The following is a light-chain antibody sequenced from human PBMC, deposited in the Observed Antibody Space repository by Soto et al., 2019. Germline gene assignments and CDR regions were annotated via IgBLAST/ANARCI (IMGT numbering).Light chain of an antibody. CDR3: SSYAGSSNV. CDR1: SSDVGGYNY. Sequence: QSVLTQPPSAFGSPGQSVTISCTGTSSDVGGYNYVSWYQQHPGKAPKVIIYEVSKRPSGVPDRFSGSKSGSTASLTVSGLQAEDEADYYCSSYAGSSNVFGTGTKVTVL. J-gene: IGLJ1*01. CDR2: EVS. V-gene: IGLV2-8*01.